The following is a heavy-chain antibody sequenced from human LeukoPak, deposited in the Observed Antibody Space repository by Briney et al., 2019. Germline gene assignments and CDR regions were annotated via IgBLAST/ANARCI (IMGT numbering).Heavy chain of an antibody. CDR2: INPSGGST. Sequence: ASVKVSCKASGYTFTSYYMHWVRQAPGQGLEWMGIINPSGGSTSYAQKFQGRVTMTRDTSTSTVYMELSSLRSEDTAVYYCARVVNKDCSGGSCYGDAFDIWGQGTMVTVSS. J-gene: IGHJ3*02. D-gene: IGHD2-15*01. V-gene: IGHV1-46*01. CDR1: GYTFTSYY. CDR3: ARVVNKDCSGGSCYGDAFDI.